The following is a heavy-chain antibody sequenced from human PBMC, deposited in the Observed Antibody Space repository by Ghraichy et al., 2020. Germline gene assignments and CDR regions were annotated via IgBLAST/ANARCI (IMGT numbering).Heavy chain of an antibody. J-gene: IGHJ4*02. Sequence: GESLNISCAASGFTFSSYSMNWVRQAPGKGLEWVSYISSSSSTIYYADSVKGRFTISRDNAKNSLYLQMNSLRDEDTAVYYCARSQEYYFDYWGQGTMVTVSS. CDR2: ISSSSSTI. V-gene: IGHV3-48*02. D-gene: IGHD3-10*01. CDR3: ARSQEYYFDY. CDR1: GFTFSSYS.